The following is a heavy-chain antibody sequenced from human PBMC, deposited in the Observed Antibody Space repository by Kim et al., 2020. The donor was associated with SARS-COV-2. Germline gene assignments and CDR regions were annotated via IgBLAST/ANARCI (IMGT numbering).Heavy chain of an antibody. J-gene: IGHJ4*02. D-gene: IGHD3-10*01. Sequence: GRFTISRDNSKNTLYLQMNSLRAEDTAVYYCAREGGTMVQGVIMNYFDYWGQGTLVTVSS. CDR3: AREGGTMVQGVIMNYFDY. V-gene: IGHV3-30*07.